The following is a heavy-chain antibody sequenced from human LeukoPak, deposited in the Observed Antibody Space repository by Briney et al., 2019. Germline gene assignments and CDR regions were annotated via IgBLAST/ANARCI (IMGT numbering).Heavy chain of an antibody. Sequence: SETLSLTCTVSGGSISSYYWSWIRQPPGKGLEWIGYIYYSGSTNYNPSLKSRVTISVDTSKNQFSLKLSSVTAADTAVYYCARSITIFEFDYWGQGTLVTVSS. CDR3: ARSITIFEFDY. CDR2: IYYSGST. J-gene: IGHJ4*02. CDR1: GGSISSYY. D-gene: IGHD3-3*01. V-gene: IGHV4-59*08.